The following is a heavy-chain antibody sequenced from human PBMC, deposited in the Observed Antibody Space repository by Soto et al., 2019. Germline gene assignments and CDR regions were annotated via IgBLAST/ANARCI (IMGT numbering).Heavy chain of an antibody. CDR1: GFTVSSNY. D-gene: IGHD5-18*01. CDR3: AKDRRDSYGYGY. V-gene: IGHV3-66*01. Sequence: PGGSLRLSCAASGFTVSSNYMSWVRQAPGKGLEWVSVIYSGGSTYYADSVKGRFTISRDNSKNTLYLQMNSLRAEDTAVYYCAKDRRDSYGYGYWGQGTLVTVSS. CDR2: IYSGGST. J-gene: IGHJ4*02.